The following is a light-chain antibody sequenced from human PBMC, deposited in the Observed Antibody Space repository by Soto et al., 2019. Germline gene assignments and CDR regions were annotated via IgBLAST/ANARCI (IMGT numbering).Light chain of an antibody. V-gene: IGKV3-15*01. J-gene: IGKJ1*01. CDR2: GAS. CDR3: QQYNNWWT. Sequence: EVGRTEYPQTLSVSPGERATLSCRASQSVRSNLAWYQQKPGQAPRLLIYGASTRATGIPDRFSGSGSGTEFSLTISSLQSEDFAVYYCQQYNNWWTFGQGTKVDIK. CDR1: QSVRSN.